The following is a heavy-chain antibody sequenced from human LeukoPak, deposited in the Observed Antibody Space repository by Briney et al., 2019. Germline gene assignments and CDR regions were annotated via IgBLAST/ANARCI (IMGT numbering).Heavy chain of an antibody. Sequence: KPGGSLRLSCAASGFTFSSYSMNWVRQAPGKGLEWVSSISSSSSYIYYADSVKGRFTISRDNAKNSLYLQMNSLRAEDTAVYYRARDWSEGLGAYYYDSSGYYADYWGQGTLVTVSS. CDR3: ARDWSEGLGAYYYDSSGYYADY. CDR2: ISSSSSYI. CDR1: GFTFSSYS. D-gene: IGHD3-22*01. V-gene: IGHV3-21*01. J-gene: IGHJ4*02.